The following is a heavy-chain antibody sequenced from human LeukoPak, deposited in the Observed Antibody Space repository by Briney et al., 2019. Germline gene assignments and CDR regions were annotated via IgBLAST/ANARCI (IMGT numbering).Heavy chain of an antibody. CDR3: ARDRPPPSLYSSSSFDY. Sequence: GGSLRLSCAASGFTFSSYGMHWVRQAPGKGLEWVAVISYDGSNKYYADSVKGRFTISRDNSKNTLYLQMNSLRAEDTAVYYCARDRPPPSLYSSSSFDYWGQGTLVTVSS. CDR2: ISYDGSNK. D-gene: IGHD6-13*01. V-gene: IGHV3-30*03. CDR1: GFTFSSYG. J-gene: IGHJ4*02.